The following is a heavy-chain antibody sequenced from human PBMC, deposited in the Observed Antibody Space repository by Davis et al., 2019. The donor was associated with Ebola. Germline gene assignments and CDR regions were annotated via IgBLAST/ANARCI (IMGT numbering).Heavy chain of an antibody. J-gene: IGHJ4*02. CDR2: ISAYNGNT. V-gene: IGHV1-18*01. CDR1: GYTFTSYA. CDR3: ARDTFYSSGYDY. Sequence: SVKVSCKASGYTFTSYAMHWVRQAPGQSLEWMGWISAYNGNTNYAQKLQGRVTMTTDTSTSTAYMELRSLRSDDTAVYYCARDTFYSSGYDYWGQGTLVTVSS. D-gene: IGHD6-19*01.